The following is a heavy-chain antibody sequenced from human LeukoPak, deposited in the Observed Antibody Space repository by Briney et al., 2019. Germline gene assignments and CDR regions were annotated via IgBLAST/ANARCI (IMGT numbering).Heavy chain of an antibody. D-gene: IGHD5-18*01. CDR3: TRHKDTARNNWFDP. CDR1: GFTFSSYA. Sequence: PGRSLRLSCAASGFTFSSYAMSWVRQASGKGLEWVGRIRSKANSYATAYAASVKGRFTISRDDSKNTAYLQMNSLKTEDTAVYYCTRHKDTARNNWFDPWGQGTLVTVSS. CDR2: IRSKANSYAT. J-gene: IGHJ5*02. V-gene: IGHV3-73*01.